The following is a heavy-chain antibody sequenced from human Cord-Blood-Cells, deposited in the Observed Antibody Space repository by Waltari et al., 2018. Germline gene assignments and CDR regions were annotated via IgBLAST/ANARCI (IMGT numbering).Heavy chain of an antibody. Sequence: QVQLQQWGAGLLKPSETLSLTCAVYGGSFSGYYWSWIRQPPGKGLAWSGEINHSRSTNYNPSLKSRVTISVDTSKNQFSLKLSSVTAADTAVYYCARPGPGYCSGGSCYFDYWGQGTLVTVSS. V-gene: IGHV4-34*01. D-gene: IGHD2-15*01. CDR2: INHSRST. CDR3: ARPGPGYCSGGSCYFDY. CDR1: GGSFSGYY. J-gene: IGHJ4*02.